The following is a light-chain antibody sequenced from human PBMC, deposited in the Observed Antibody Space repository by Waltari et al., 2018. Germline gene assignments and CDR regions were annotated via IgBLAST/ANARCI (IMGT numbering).Light chain of an antibody. J-gene: IGKJ5*01. V-gene: IGKV1-39*01. CDR2: AAS. CDR3: QQSYNTAPMT. CDR1: QYISTY. Sequence: DIQMTQSPSSLSASVGDRVTVTCRASQYISTYLNWYQQKPGKAPQVLIFAASNLHSGVPSRFSGSGSGTDFTLTISSLQPEDFATYFCQQSYNTAPMTFGQGTRLEIK.